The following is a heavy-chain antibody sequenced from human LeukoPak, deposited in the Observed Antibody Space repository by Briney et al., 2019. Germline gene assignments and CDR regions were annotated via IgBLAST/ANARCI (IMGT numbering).Heavy chain of an antibody. Sequence: GGSLRLSCAASGFTFRNYDISWVRQAPGEGLEWVSAISGSGGTTYYEDSVRGGFTTSRESAKNTLYLQMNSLRADDTAVYYCAKEAPYCGGDCYGVFDYWGQGTLVTVSS. CDR1: GFTFRNYD. J-gene: IGHJ4*02. CDR3: AKEAPYCGGDCYGVFDY. D-gene: IGHD2-21*02. V-gene: IGHV3-23*01. CDR2: ISGSGGTT.